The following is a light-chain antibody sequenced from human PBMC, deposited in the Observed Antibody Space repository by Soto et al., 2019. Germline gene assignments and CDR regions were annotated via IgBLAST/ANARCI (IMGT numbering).Light chain of an antibody. CDR2: EVS. V-gene: IGLV2-14*03. J-gene: IGLJ1*01. CDR1: SSDVGAYGY. Sequence: QSALTQPASVSGSPGQSITISCTGTSSDVGAYGYVSWYQQHPDKAPKLMIYEVSYRPPGVSNRFSGSKSVNTATLTISGLQAEDEADYYCSSYTSSSPRVFGTGTKLTVL. CDR3: SSYTSSSPRV.